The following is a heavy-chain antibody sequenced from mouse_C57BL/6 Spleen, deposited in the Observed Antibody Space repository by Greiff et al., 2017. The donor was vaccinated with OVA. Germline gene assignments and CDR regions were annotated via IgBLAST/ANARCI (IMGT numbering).Heavy chain of an antibody. CDR2: IHPNSGST. CDR3: SSPLTVVGYFDV. Sequence: QVQLQQPGAELVKPGASVKLSCKASGYTFTSYWMHWVKQRPGQGLEWIGKIHPNSGSTNYNEKFKSKATLTVYRSSSTAYMQLSSLTSEDSAVYYCSSPLTVVGYFDVWGTGTTVTVSS. J-gene: IGHJ1*03. V-gene: IGHV1-64*01. D-gene: IGHD1-1*01. CDR1: GYTFTSYW.